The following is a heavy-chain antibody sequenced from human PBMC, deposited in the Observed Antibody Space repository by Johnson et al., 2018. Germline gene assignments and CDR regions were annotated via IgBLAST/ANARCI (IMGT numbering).Heavy chain of an antibody. CDR1: GFTFDDYA. Sequence: VQLVQSGGGLVQPGRSLRLSCAASGFTFDDYAMHWVRQAPGKGLEWVSAISGSGGSTYYADSVKGPFTIHRDNSKNTLYLQMNRLRAEDKAIYYCAKEEMYYFDSNGYREYFQHWGQGTLVTVSS. J-gene: IGHJ1*01. V-gene: IGHV3-23*04. CDR2: ISGSGGST. CDR3: AKEEMYYFDSNGYREYFQH. D-gene: IGHD3-22*01.